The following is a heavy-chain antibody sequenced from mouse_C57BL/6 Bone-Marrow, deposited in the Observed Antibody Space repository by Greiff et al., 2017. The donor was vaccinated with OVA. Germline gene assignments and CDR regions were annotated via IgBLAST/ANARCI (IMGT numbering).Heavy chain of an antibody. V-gene: IGHV1-4*01. CDR1: GYTFTSYT. CDR3: TRGYYIDY. J-gene: IGHJ2*01. CDR2: IDPTNDYT. Sequence: LVESGAELARPGSSVKMSCKASGYTFTSYTIHWVKQRPGQGLEWIGYIDPTNDYTNYNQKFKGKATLTADKSSSTAYMQLISLTSVDSAVYYCTRGYYIDYWGQGTTLTVSS.